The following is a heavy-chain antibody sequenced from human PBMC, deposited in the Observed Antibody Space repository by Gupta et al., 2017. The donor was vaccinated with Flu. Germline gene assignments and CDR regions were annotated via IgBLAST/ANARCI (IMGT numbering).Heavy chain of an antibody. J-gene: IGHJ5*01. CDR3: ARGQWDS. D-gene: IGHD6-19*01. V-gene: IGHV3-48*03. Sequence: DVQLVESGGGLVQPGGSLSLSCAASGFPFRDYELNWARQAPGKGLEWVSFINSKCVTYYPESVRGRFTMSRDNARNSVYLQMNSLRVEDTGLYDCARGQWDSWGQGTLVTVSS. CDR1: GFPFRDYE. CDR2: INSKCVT.